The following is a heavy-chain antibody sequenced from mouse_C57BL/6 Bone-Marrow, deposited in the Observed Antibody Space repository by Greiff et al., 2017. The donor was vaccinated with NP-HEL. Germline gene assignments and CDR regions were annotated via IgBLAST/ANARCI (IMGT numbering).Heavy chain of an antibody. CDR1: GFSLTSYG. Sequence: VKLMESGPGLVQPSQSLSITCTVSGFSLTSYGVHWVRQSPGKGLEWLGVIWSGGSTDYNAAFISRLSISKDNSKSQVFLKMNSLQADDTAIYYCARNWGYSYAMDYWGQGTSVTVSS. CDR2: IWSGGST. V-gene: IGHV2-2*01. D-gene: IGHD2-3*01. CDR3: ARNWGYSYAMDY. J-gene: IGHJ4*01.